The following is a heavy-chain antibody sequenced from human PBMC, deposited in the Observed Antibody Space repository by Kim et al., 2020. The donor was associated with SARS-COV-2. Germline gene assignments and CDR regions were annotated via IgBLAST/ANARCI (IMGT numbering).Heavy chain of an antibody. Sequence: SETLSLTCTVSGGSISSYYWSWIRQPPGKGLEWIGYIYYSGSTNYNPSLKSRVTISVDTPKNQFSLKLSSVTAADTAVYYCARDNPHRVLYDSSGYYSNWFDPWGQGTLVTVSS. J-gene: IGHJ5*02. CDR1: GGSISSYY. D-gene: IGHD3-22*01. CDR2: IYYSGST. V-gene: IGHV4-59*13. CDR3: ARDNPHRVLYDSSGYYSNWFDP.